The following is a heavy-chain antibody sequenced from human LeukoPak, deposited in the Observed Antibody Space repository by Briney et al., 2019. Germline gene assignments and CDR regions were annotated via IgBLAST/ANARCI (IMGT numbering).Heavy chain of an antibody. Sequence: ASVKVSCKASGYTFTSYDINWVRQATGQGLEWMGWMNPNSGNTGYAQKFQGRVTITRNTSISTAYMELSSLRSEDTAVYYCAREEMATITVPIDYWGQGTLVTVSS. CDR3: AREEMATITVPIDY. CDR1: GYTFTSYD. V-gene: IGHV1-8*03. CDR2: MNPNSGNT. D-gene: IGHD5-24*01. J-gene: IGHJ4*02.